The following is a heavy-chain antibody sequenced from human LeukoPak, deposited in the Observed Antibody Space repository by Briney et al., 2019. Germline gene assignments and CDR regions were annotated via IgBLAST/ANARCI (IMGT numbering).Heavy chain of an antibody. CDR1: GDSISTSTYY. J-gene: IGHJ4*02. CDR3: ARQWDY. CDR2: IHYSGNT. Sequence: SETLSLTCTVSGDSISTSTYYWGWIRQSPGKGLEWIGSIHYSGNTYSNPSLKSRVTISVDTSKNQFSPKVRSVTAADTAVYYCARQWDYWGQGTLVTVSS. V-gene: IGHV4-39*01.